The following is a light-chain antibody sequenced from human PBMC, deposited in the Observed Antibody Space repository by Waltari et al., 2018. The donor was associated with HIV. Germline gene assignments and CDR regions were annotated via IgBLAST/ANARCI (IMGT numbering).Light chain of an antibody. V-gene: IGLV2-11*01. CDR2: DVS. Sequence: QSALTQPRSVSGSPGQSVTISCTGTSSDVGGYNYVSWYQQHPGKAPKLVFYDVSKRPAGVPDGVAGSKSANTASLTISGLQAEDEADYYCCSYAGSYTYVFGTGTKVTVL. CDR1: SSDVGGYNY. J-gene: IGLJ1*01. CDR3: CSYAGSYTYV.